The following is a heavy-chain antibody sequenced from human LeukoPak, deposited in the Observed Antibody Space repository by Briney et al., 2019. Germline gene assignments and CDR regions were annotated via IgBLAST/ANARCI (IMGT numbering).Heavy chain of an antibody. D-gene: IGHD3-22*01. CDR3: ARSPLYHYDSSHYYPYYFDY. CDR2: IYYSGTT. V-gene: IGHV4-61*05. CDR1: GGSISSSSYY. Sequence: SETLSLTCTVSGGSISSSSYYWSWIRQPPGKGLEWIGYIYYSGTTKYNPSLKSRVTISIDTSKNQFSLKLSSVTAADTAVYYCARSPLYHYDSSHYYPYYFDYWGQGSLVTVSS. J-gene: IGHJ4*02.